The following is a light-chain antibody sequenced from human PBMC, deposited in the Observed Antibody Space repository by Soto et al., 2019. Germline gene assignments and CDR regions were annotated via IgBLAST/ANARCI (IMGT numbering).Light chain of an antibody. Sequence: EIVMTQSPATLSVSPGARATLSCRASQSVTSNLAWYQQKPGQAPRLLIYGASTRATGIPARFSGSGSGTEFTITISRLQSEDFAVYYCQQYNNWPPLTFGQGTKLEIK. CDR1: QSVTSN. CDR2: GAS. CDR3: QQYNNWPPLT. V-gene: IGKV3-15*01. J-gene: IGKJ2*01.